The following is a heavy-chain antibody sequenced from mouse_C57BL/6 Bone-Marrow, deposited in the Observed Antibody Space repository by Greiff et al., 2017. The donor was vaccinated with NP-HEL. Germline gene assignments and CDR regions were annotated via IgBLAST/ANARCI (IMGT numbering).Heavy chain of an antibody. CDR3: ARFGYGSSSWFAY. D-gene: IGHD1-1*01. V-gene: IGHV1-64*01. J-gene: IGHJ3*01. Sequence: VQLQQPGAELVKPGASVKLSCKASGYTFTSYWMHWVKQRPGQGLEWIGMIHPNSGSTNYNEKFKSKATLTVGKSSSTAYMQLSSLTSEDSAVYYCARFGYGSSSWFAYWGQGTLVTVSA. CDR2: IHPNSGST. CDR1: GYTFTSYW.